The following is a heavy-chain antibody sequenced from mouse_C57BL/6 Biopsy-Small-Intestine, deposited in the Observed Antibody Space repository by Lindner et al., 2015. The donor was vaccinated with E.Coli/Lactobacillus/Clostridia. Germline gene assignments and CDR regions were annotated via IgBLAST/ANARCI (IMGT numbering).Heavy chain of an antibody. V-gene: IGHV1-82*01. CDR2: IYPGEGDI. J-gene: IGHJ1*03. Sequence: VQLQESGPELVKPGASVKISCRASGYAFSSSWMNWVKQRPGKGLEWIGRIYPGEGDILYNGKFKGKATLTADKSSSTAYMQLSSLTSEDSAVYFCARRTGYFDVWGTGTTVTVSS. CDR1: GYAFSSSW. CDR3: ARRTGYFDV.